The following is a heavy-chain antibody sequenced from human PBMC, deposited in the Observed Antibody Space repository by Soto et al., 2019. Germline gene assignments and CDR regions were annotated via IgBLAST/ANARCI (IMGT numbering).Heavy chain of an antibody. V-gene: IGHV3-9*01. Sequence: GGSLRLSCAASGFTFDDYAMHWVRQAPGKGLEWVLGISWNSGSIGYADSVKGRFTISRDNAKNSLYLQMNSLRAEDAALYYCAKDIYSPIAAGGTYFDYWGQGTLVTVSS. CDR1: GFTFDDYA. D-gene: IGHD6-13*01. CDR2: ISWNSGSI. CDR3: AKDIYSPIAAGGTYFDY. J-gene: IGHJ4*02.